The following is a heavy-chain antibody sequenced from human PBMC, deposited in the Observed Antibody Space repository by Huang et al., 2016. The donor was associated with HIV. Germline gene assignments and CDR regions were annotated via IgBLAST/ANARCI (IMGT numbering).Heavy chain of an antibody. CDR2: INNKTGNA. J-gene: IGHJ5*02. CDR1: GYSFSDYA. CDR3: ARDARELRDYLVRFNWFAP. V-gene: IGHV7-4-1*02. D-gene: IGHD1-7*01. Sequence: QVQLVQSGSEFKKPGASVRVSCKASGYSFSDYAVNWVRQAPGQGLEWMGWINNKTGNATYGQGFRGRFVFSLDTSVKTTYLHISSLKTEDAAVYYCARDARELRDYLVRFNWFAPWGQGTLVTVSS.